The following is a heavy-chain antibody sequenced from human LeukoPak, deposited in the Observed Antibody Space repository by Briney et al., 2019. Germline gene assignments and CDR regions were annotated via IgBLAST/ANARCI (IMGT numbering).Heavy chain of an antibody. Sequence: SETPSLTCTVSGVSLSSYYRSWVRQPPGEGLEWVGYIYYSGSTNYNTSLTRRVTISVETPKNQFSLKLSSATAADTAVYYSARDSRSTLWFGEFTRYDYYGMDVWGQGTTVTVSS. J-gene: IGHJ6*02. D-gene: IGHD3-10*01. CDR1: GVSLSSYY. CDR2: IYYSGST. V-gene: IGHV4-59*01. CDR3: ARDSRSTLWFGEFTRYDYYGMDV.